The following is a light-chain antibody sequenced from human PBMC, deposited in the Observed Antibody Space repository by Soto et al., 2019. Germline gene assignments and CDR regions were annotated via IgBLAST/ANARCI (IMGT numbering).Light chain of an antibody. CDR1: QGIRND. CDR2: TAS. Sequence: DIQMTQSTASLSASVGDRATSTCRACQGIRNDLGWYQQKPGKAPKRLIYTASGLQSGVPSRFSGSGSGTEFTLSISSLQSEDSATYYCLQHNSYPLTFGQGTRLEIK. J-gene: IGKJ5*01. V-gene: IGKV1-17*01. CDR3: LQHNSYPLT.